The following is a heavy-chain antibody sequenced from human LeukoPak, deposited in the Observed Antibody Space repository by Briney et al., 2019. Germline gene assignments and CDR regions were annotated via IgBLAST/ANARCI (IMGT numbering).Heavy chain of an antibody. J-gene: IGHJ3*02. CDR3: ARAMIIYSGVMSHDAFDI. CDR1: GGSISSYY. Sequence: SETLSLTCTVSGGSISSYYWSWIRQPPGKGLEWIGYIYYSGSTNYNPSLKSRVTISVDASKNQFSLMLSSVTAADTAVYYCARAMIIYSGVMSHDAFDIWGQGTMVTVS. D-gene: IGHD3-16*01. CDR2: IYYSGST. V-gene: IGHV4-59*01.